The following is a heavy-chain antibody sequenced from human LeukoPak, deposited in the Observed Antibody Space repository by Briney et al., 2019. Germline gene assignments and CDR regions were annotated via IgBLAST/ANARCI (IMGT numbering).Heavy chain of an antibody. J-gene: IGHJ4*02. CDR3: ARGFLDEFWSGYLDY. D-gene: IGHD3-3*01. CDR1: GGSISSGSYY. V-gene: IGHV4-61*02. Sequence: SETLSLTCTVSGGSISSGSYYWSWIRQPAGKGLEWIGRIYTSGSTNYNPSLKSRVTISVDTSKNQFSLKLSSVTAADTAVYYCARGFLDEFWSGYLDYWGQGTLDTVSS. CDR2: IYTSGST.